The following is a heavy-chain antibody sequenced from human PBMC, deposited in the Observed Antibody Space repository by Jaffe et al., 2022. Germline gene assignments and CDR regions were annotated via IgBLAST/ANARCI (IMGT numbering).Heavy chain of an antibody. CDR2: ISSSSSYI. Sequence: EVQLVESGGGLVKPGGSLRLSCAASGFTFSSYSMNWVRQAPGKGLEWVSSISSSSSYIYYADSVKGRFTISRDNAKNSLYLQMNSLRAEDTAVYYCARDVGRTYYYGSGRNDAFDIWGQGTMVTVSS. CDR3: ARDVGRTYYYGSGRNDAFDI. D-gene: IGHD3-10*01. J-gene: IGHJ3*02. CDR1: GFTFSSYS. V-gene: IGHV3-21*01.